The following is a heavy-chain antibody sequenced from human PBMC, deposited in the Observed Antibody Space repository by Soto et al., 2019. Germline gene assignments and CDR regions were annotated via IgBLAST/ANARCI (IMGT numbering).Heavy chain of an antibody. D-gene: IGHD6-13*01. CDR3: ATSTWYAFDI. J-gene: IGHJ3*02. V-gene: IGHV3-21*01. CDR1: GFTFSNSI. CDR2: ISGSSDCL. Sequence: EVQLVESGGGLVKPGGSLRLSCAASGFTFSNSIINWVRQAPGQGLEWVSSISGSSDCLYYADSVKGRFTISRDTATNSLYLQINSLRAEDTAVYYCATSTWYAFDIWGQGTMVTVSS.